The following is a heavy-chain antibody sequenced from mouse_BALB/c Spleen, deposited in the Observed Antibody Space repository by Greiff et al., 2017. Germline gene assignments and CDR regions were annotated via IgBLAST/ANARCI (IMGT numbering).Heavy chain of an antibody. V-gene: IGHV7-1*02. Sequence: EVKVVESGGGLVQPGGSLRLSCATSGFTFSDFYMEWVRQPPGKRLEWIAASRNKANDYTTEYSASVKGRFIVSRDTSQSILYLQMNALRAEDTAIYYCAREDDYYFDYWGQGTTLTVSS. CDR3: AREDDYYFDY. J-gene: IGHJ2*01. D-gene: IGHD2-4*01. CDR1: GFTFSDFY. CDR2: SRNKANDYTT.